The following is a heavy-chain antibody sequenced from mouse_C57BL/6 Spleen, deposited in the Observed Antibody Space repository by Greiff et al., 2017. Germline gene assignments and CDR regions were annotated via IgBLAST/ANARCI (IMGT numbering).Heavy chain of an antibody. J-gene: IGHJ3*01. Sequence: QVQLQQPGAELVKPGASVKLSCKASGYTFTSYWMQWVKQRPGQGLEWIGEIDPSDSYTNYNQNFKGKATLTVDTSSSTAYMQLSSLTSEDSAVYYCARLDGNYVRFAYWGQGTLVTVSA. CDR2: IDPSDSYT. CDR3: ARLDGNYVRFAY. V-gene: IGHV1-50*01. D-gene: IGHD2-1*01. CDR1: GYTFTSYW.